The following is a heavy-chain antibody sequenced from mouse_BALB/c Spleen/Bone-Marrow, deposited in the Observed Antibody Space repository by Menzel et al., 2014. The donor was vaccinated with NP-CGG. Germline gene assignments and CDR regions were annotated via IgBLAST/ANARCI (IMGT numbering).Heavy chain of an antibody. V-gene: IGHV5-6-3*01. CDR3: ARDYYGSSDY. Sequence: EVQLVESGGGLVQPGGSLKLSCAAPGFTFSSYGMSWVRQTPDKRLELVATINSNGGSTYYPDSVKGRFTISRDNAKNTLYLQMSSLKSEDTAMYYCARDYYGSSDYWGQGTTLTVSS. D-gene: IGHD1-1*01. J-gene: IGHJ2*01. CDR2: INSNGGST. CDR1: GFTFSSYG.